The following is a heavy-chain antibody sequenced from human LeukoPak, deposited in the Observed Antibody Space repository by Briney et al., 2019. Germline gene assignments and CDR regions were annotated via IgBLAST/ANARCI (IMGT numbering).Heavy chain of an antibody. V-gene: IGHV4-59*11. Sequence: NPSETLSLTCSVSGGSITGHFWSWLRQAPGKTLEWLGYVHDSGATDYNPSLKTRLTISLHTSTNQFFLRLTAVTAAGTAFYYCAREEGAAGESLDFWGQGTMVTVSS. CDR2: VHDSGAT. CDR1: GGSITGHF. D-gene: IGHD2-8*02. CDR3: AREEGAAGESLDF. J-gene: IGHJ3*01.